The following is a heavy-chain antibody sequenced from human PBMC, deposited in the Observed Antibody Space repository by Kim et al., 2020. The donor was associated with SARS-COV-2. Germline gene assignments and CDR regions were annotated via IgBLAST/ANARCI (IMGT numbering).Heavy chain of an antibody. CDR3: ARCLDYYVSSGYYSGGGPPDY. Sequence: GGSLRLSCAASGFTFSDYYMSWIRQAPGKGLEWVSYISSSSSYTNYADSVKGRFTISRDNAKNSLYLQMNSLRAEDTAVYYCARCLDYYVSSGYYSGGGPPDYWGQGTLVTVSS. V-gene: IGHV3-11*03. J-gene: IGHJ4*02. CDR1: GFTFSDYY. CDR2: ISSSSSYT. D-gene: IGHD3-22*01.